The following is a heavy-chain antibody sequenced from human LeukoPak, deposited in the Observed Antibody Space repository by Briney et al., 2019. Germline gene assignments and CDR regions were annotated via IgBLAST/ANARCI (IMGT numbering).Heavy chain of an antibody. D-gene: IGHD1-26*01. V-gene: IGHV5-51*01. Sequence: GESLKISCKGSGYSFSNYWIGWVRQMPGKGLEWMGIIYPGDSDTRYSPSFQGQVTISADKSISTADLQWSSLKASDTAMYYCAKCSGSASVDAFDIWGQGTTVTVSS. CDR2: IYPGDSDT. J-gene: IGHJ3*02. CDR3: AKCSGSASVDAFDI. CDR1: GYSFSNYW.